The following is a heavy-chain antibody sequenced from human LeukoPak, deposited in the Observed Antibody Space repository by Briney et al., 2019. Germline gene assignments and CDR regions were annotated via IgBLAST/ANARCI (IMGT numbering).Heavy chain of an antibody. V-gene: IGHV1-18*01. CDR3: ARDGLWSTVTTLDAFDI. CDR2: ISAYNGNT. D-gene: IGHD4-17*01. CDR1: GYTFTSYG. J-gene: IGHJ3*02. Sequence: ASVKVSCKASGYTFTSYGISWVRQAPGQGLEWMGWISAYNGNTNYAQKLQGRVTITTDTSTSTAYMELRSLRSDDTAVYYCARDGLWSTVTTLDAFDIWGQGTMVTVSS.